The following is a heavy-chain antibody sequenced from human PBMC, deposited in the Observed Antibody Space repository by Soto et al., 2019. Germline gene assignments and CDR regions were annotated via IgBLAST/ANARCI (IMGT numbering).Heavy chain of an antibody. Sequence: QVQLVQSGGEVKKPGASVKVSCKTSGYSFTTYGISWVRQAPGQGLEWMGWISAYNGNTNYAQQLQGRVTMTTDTSTSTAYMELRSLRSDDTAGYYCAREGPDPYSYYGMDVWGQGSTVTVSS. CDR1: GYSFTTYG. CDR3: AREGPDPYSYYGMDV. CDR2: ISAYNGNT. J-gene: IGHJ6*02. V-gene: IGHV1-18*01.